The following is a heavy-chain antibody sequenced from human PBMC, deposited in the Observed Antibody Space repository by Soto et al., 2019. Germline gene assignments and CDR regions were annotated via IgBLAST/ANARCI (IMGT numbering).Heavy chain of an antibody. CDR3: ARDGTVRFGELPYPTKEYYFDY. CDR1: GFTFSNYS. Sequence: GGSLRLSCAASGFTFSNYSMHWVRQAPGKGLEWVAVISFDGSNKYYADSVKGRFTVSRDNSKNTRYLQMNSLRAEDTAIYYCARDGTVRFGELPYPTKEYYFDYWGQGTLVTVSS. CDR2: ISFDGSNK. J-gene: IGHJ4*02. V-gene: IGHV3-30-3*01. D-gene: IGHD3-10*01.